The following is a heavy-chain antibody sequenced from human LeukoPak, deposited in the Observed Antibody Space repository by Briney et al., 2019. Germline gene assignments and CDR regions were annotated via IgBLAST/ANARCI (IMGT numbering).Heavy chain of an antibody. CDR2: IIPILGTA. CDR3: ARDRQLGTIGGHY. V-gene: IGHV1-69*13. D-gene: IGHD1-1*01. CDR1: GGTFNSYA. Sequence: ASVKVSCKASGGTFNSYAISWVRQAPGQGLEWMGGIIPILGTANYAQKFQGRVTITADESTSTVYMELSSLRSEDTAVYFCARDRQLGTIGGHYWGQGALVTVSS. J-gene: IGHJ4*02.